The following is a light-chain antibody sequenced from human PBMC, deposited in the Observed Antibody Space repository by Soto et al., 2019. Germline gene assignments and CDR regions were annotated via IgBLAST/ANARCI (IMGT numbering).Light chain of an antibody. Sequence: QSALAQPASVSGPPEQSITISCTGTSSDVGTYNLVSWYQQHPGKAPKLIIYEVTERPSGISNRFSGSKFGNTASLTISGLLPEDEADYYCCSYGGSSTFPYVFGTGTKLTVL. V-gene: IGLV2-23*02. CDR3: CSYGGSSTFPYV. CDR1: SSDVGTYNL. CDR2: EVT. J-gene: IGLJ1*01.